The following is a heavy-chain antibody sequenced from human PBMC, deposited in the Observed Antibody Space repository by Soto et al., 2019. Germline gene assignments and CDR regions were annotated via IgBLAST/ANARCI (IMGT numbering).Heavy chain of an antibody. Sequence: QVQLVQSGAEVKKPGASVKVSCKASGYTFTSYGISWVRQAPGQGLEWMGWISAYNGNTNYAQKLQWRVTMTTDTSTSTAYMELRSLRSDDTAVYYCARTLGYCSGGSCYPNYFDYWGQGTLVTVSS. J-gene: IGHJ4*02. CDR3: ARTLGYCSGGSCYPNYFDY. D-gene: IGHD2-15*01. CDR2: ISAYNGNT. V-gene: IGHV1-18*01. CDR1: GYTFTSYG.